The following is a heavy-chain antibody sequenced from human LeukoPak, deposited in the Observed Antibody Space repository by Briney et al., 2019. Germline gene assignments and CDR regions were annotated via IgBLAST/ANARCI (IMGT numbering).Heavy chain of an antibody. J-gene: IGHJ4*02. CDR2: ISGSGSST. Sequence: GGSLRLSCTASGFTFSAHAMNWVRQAPGKGLEWVSAISGSGSSTYYADSVKGRFTISRDNSMYTLYLQMDSLRAEDTAVYYCAKGRSRHYGSGSYYIPTLDYWGQGTLVTVSS. D-gene: IGHD3-10*01. CDR3: AKGRSRHYGSGSYYIPTLDY. CDR1: GFTFSAHA. V-gene: IGHV3-23*01.